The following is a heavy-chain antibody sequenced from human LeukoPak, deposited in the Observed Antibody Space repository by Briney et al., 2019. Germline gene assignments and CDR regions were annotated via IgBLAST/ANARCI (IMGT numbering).Heavy chain of an antibody. D-gene: IGHD6-6*01. CDR3: ARAVKSDIAARRGRYYGMDV. CDR1: GYTFTSYD. V-gene: IGHV1-8*01. Sequence: ASVKVSCKASGYTFTSYDINWVRQATGQGLEWMGWMNPNSGNTGYAQKFQGRVTMTRNTPISTAYMELSSLRSEDTAVYYCARAVKSDIAARRGRYYGMDVWGQGTTVTVSS. J-gene: IGHJ6*02. CDR2: MNPNSGNT.